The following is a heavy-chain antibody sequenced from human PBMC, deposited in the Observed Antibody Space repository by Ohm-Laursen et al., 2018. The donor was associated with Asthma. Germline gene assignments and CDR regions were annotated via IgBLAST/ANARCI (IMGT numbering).Heavy chain of an antibody. V-gene: IGHV1-24*01. CDR3: ARAYYYDSSGPGPVDGDYGMDV. D-gene: IGHD3-22*01. CDR2: FDPEDGET. CDR1: GYTLTELS. Sequence: ASVKVSCKVSGYTLTELSMHWVRQAPGKGLEWMGGFDPEDGETIYAQKFQGRVTMTEDTSTDTAYMELSSLRSEDTAVYYCARAYYYDSSGPGPVDGDYGMDVWGQGTTVTVSS. J-gene: IGHJ6*02.